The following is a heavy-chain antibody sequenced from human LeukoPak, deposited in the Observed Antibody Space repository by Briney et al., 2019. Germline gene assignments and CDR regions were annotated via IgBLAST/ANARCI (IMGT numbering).Heavy chain of an antibody. D-gene: IGHD2-8*02. CDR3: ARSLLWPTGASES. CDR1: GGSISSYY. CDR2: INHSGWT. Sequence: SSETLSLTCTVSGGSISSYYWTWIRQSPGKGLEWIGEINHSGWTNYNPSLESRVTISLDASRTQFSLKMNSLTAADTAVYFCARSLLWPTGASESWGQGTTVTVSS. V-gene: IGHV4-34*01. J-gene: IGHJ3*02.